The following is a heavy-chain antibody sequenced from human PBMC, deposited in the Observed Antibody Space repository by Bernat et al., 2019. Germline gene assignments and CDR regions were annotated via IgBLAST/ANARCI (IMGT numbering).Heavy chain of an antibody. CDR2: IYYSGSA. CDR1: GDSISNYY. CDR3: ATAPSAFSMFDP. D-gene: IGHD2-21*02. V-gene: IGHV4-59*01. J-gene: IGHJ5*02. Sequence: QVQLQESGPGLVKPSETLSLTCTVSGDSISNYYCSWIRQPPGKGLEWIGNIYYSGSANYNPSLKRRVTISMDRSTNQFSLKLTPVTAADTALYYCATAPSAFSMFDPWGQGTLVTVSS.